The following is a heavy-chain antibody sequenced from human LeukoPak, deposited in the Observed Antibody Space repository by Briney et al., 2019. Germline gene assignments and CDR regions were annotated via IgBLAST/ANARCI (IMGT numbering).Heavy chain of an antibody. Sequence: PGGSLRLSCAASGFTFSNYNMNWVRQAPGKGLEWVSSITSTSGYIYYADSVKGRFTISRDNAENSLYLQMNSLRAEDTAVYYCARDPYSGSYGDYYYYYMDVWGKGTTVTISS. CDR1: GFTFSNYN. D-gene: IGHD1-26*01. V-gene: IGHV3-21*01. J-gene: IGHJ6*03. CDR2: ITSTSGYI. CDR3: ARDPYSGSYGDYYYYYMDV.